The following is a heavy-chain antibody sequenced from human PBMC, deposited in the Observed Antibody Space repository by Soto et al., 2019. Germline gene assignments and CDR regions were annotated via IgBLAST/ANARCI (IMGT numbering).Heavy chain of an antibody. CDR2: IYYSGST. CDR1: GGSISSSSYY. D-gene: IGHD6-19*01. J-gene: IGHJ6*02. V-gene: IGHV4-39*01. Sequence: SETLSLTCTVSGGSISSSSYYWGWIRQPPGKGLEWIGSIYYSGSTYYNPSLKSRVTISVDTSKNQFSLKLSSVTAADTAVYYCARSGQVAGNYYYGMDVWAQGTKVTVSS. CDR3: ARSGQVAGNYYYGMDV.